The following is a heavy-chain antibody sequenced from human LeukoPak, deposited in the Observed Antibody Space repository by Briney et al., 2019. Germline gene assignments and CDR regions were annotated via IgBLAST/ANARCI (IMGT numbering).Heavy chain of an antibody. V-gene: IGHV1-46*01. Sequence: ASVKVSCKASGYTFTSYGISWVRQAPGQGLEWVGVFNPSGGSTSYAQKFQGRVTMTRDTSTSTAYMELRSLRSDDTAVYYCARDLKGNYYDSSGYYGDASDIWGQGTMVAVSS. CDR3: ARDLKGNYYDSSGYYGDASDI. CDR2: FNPSGGST. CDR1: GYTFTSYG. D-gene: IGHD3-22*01. J-gene: IGHJ3*02.